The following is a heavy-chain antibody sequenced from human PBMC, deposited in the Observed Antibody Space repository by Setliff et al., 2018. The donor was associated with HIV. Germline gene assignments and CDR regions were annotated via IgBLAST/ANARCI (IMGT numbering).Heavy chain of an antibody. D-gene: IGHD5-12*01. Sequence: GGSLRLSCAASGFTFSRYSMNWVRQAPGKGLEWVSYIRYDGSNKYYADSVKGRFTISRDNSKNTLYLQMNSLRAEDTAVYYCAKAGGENGYDSYYYYGMDVWGQGTTVTVSS. CDR2: IRYDGSNK. J-gene: IGHJ6*02. CDR1: GFTFSRYS. V-gene: IGHV3-30*02. CDR3: AKAGGENGYDSYYYYGMDV.